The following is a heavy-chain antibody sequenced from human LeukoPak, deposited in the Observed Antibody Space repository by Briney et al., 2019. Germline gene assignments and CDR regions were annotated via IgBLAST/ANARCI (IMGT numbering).Heavy chain of an antibody. J-gene: IGHJ6*02. CDR3: AREGCNRTKCYGYYYYGMDV. V-gene: IGHV3-23*01. Sequence: GGSLSLSCAASGFTFSSYAMSWVRQAPGKGREWVSAISGSGGSTYYADSVKGRFTISRDNSKNTLYLQMNSLRAEDTAVYYCAREGCNRTKCYGYYYYGMDVWGQGTTVTVSS. CDR1: GFTFSSYA. D-gene: IGHD2/OR15-2a*01. CDR2: ISGSGGST.